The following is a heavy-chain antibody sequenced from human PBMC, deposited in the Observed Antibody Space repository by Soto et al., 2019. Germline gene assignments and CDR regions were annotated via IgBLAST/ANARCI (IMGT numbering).Heavy chain of an antibody. CDR3: VRCYCTVGSCYAGWHFDL. Sequence: QVQLVQSGGAVKKPGASVKVSCQASGYTFSDYAITWVRQAPGQGRDGMAWISASTGNTDQAQGLQGRVTMTLDTSTNTAYKELMNLRSDDTAVYYCVRCYCTVGSCYAGWHFDLWGRGTLVTVSS. CDR2: ISASTGNT. D-gene: IGHD2-15*01. J-gene: IGHJ2*01. CDR1: GYTFSDYA. V-gene: IGHV1-18*01.